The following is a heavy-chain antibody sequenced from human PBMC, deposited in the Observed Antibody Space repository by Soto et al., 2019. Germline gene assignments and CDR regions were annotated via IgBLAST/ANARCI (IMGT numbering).Heavy chain of an antibody. V-gene: IGHV1-18*01. D-gene: IGHD3-9*01. CDR1: GYTFTHFY. CDR2: ISPHNFNT. J-gene: IGHJ4*02. CDR3: ARDERGYDILTRCYKAHHFDY. Sequence: ASVKVSCKXSGYTFTHFYITWVRQAPGQGLEWMGAISPHNFNTNYAQKFRGRVTLTTEKSTNTAYMDLRSLTSDDTAVYYCARDERGYDILTRCYKAHHFDYWGQGVPVTVSS.